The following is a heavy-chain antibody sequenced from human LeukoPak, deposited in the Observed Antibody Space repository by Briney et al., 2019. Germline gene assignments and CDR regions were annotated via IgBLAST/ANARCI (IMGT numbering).Heavy chain of an antibody. CDR3: ARDGTAAGLYFDL. CDR1: GFTFTDYW. Sequence: PGGSLRLSCAVSGFTFTDYWMNWVRQAPGKGLEWVASIRQDGSEKTYVDSVKGRFTISRDNTKNSLSLQVNSLRVEDTAVYYCARDGTAAGLYFDLWGQGTLDTVSS. D-gene: IGHD6-13*01. V-gene: IGHV3-7*01. CDR2: IRQDGSEK. J-gene: IGHJ4*01.